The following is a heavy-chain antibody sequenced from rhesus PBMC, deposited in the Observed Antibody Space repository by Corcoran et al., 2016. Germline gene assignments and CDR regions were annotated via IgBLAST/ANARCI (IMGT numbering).Heavy chain of an antibody. Sequence: QVQLQESGPGVVKPSETLSLTCAVSGGSISGSYLWSWIRQPPGKGLEWIGYIDCGSCITSSNPSLKSRVIISIDTATNQFSLKLSSVTASDTAVYYCASEGTWSQLERGYFDSWGQGVLVTVSS. V-gene: IGHV4S7*01. CDR1: GGSISGSYL. CDR2: IDCGSCIT. CDR3: ASEGTWSQLERGYFDS. D-gene: IGHD1-1*01. J-gene: IGHJ4*01.